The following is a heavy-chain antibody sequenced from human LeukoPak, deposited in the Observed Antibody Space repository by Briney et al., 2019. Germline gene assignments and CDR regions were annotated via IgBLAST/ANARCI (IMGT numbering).Heavy chain of an antibody. V-gene: IGHV4-34*01. J-gene: IGHJ4*02. Sequence: PSETLPLTCAVYGGSFSGYYWSWIRQPPGKGLEWIGEINHSGSTNYNPSLKSRVTISVDTSKNQFSLKLSSVTAADTAVYYCARWKQDGYSYGLDYWGQGTLVTVSS. CDR2: INHSGST. CDR1: GGSFSGYY. CDR3: ARWKQDGYSYGLDY. D-gene: IGHD5-18*01.